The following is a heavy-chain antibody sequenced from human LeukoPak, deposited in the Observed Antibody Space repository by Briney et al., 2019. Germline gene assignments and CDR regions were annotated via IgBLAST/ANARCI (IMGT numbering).Heavy chain of an antibody. J-gene: IGHJ5*02. D-gene: IGHD1-14*01. Sequence: PSQTLSLTCTVSGGSISSGGYYWSWIRQPPGKGLEWIGYIYHSGSTYYNPSLKSRVTISVDRSKNQFSLKLSSVTAADTAVYYCARREPLNWFDPWGQGTLVTVSS. V-gene: IGHV4-30-2*01. CDR3: ARREPLNWFDP. CDR2: IYHSGST. CDR1: GGSISSGGYY.